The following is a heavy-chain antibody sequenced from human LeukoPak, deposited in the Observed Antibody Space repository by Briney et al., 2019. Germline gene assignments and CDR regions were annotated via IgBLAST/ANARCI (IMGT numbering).Heavy chain of an antibody. Sequence: SETLSLTCTVSGDSKSYHKWNWIRQSPGKGLEWIGYIYQSGSTNYNPSLKSRVTISVDTSKNRFSLQLRSVTAADTAVYCCANEWSAFDFWGQGTMVTVSS. V-gene: IGHV4-59*11. D-gene: IGHD3-3*01. CDR3: ANEWSAFDF. J-gene: IGHJ3*01. CDR1: GDSKSYHK. CDR2: IYQSGST.